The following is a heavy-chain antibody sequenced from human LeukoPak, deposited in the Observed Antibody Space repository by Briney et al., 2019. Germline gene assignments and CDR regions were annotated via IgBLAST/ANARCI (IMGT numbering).Heavy chain of an antibody. D-gene: IGHD5-18*01. CDR3: AGGRRGYSYGLTYYFDY. CDR2: INPNSGDT. V-gene: IGHV1-2*02. J-gene: IGHJ4*02. Sequence: ASVKVSCKALGYSFTGYSVHWVRQAPGQGLEWMGWINPNSGDTKYSQKFQGRVTMTRDTSISAAYMELSRLRSDDTAVHYCAGGRRGYSYGLTYYFDYWGQGTLVTVSS. CDR1: GYSFTGYS.